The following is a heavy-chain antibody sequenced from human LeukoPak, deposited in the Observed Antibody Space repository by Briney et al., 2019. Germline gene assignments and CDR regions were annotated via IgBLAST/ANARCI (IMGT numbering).Heavy chain of an antibody. D-gene: IGHD2-21*02. CDR1: GYIFTDYY. J-gene: IGHJ4*02. Sequence: ASVKVSCKASGYIFTDYYMHWVRQAPGQGLEWMGRINPNNGVTYYSQKFQGRVTMTRDTSITTAYMELSRLRSDDTAVYYCARAPAYCGGDCYFYWGQGTLVTVSS. V-gene: IGHV1-2*06. CDR3: ARAPAYCGGDCYFY. CDR2: INPNNGVT.